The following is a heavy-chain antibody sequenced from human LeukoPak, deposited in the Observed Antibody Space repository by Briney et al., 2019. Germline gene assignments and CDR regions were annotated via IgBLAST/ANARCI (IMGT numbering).Heavy chain of an antibody. D-gene: IGHD6-13*01. CDR3: AKEYSSSWYIFDC. CDR2: INSDGSAT. J-gene: IGHJ4*02. Sequence: GGSLRLSCVASGFTLSTYWMHWVRQAPGKGLVWVSRINSDGSATSYADSVMVRFTISRDSAKNTLYPQMNSLRAEDTAVYYCAKEYSSSWYIFDCWGQGTLVTVSS. CDR1: GFTLSTYW. V-gene: IGHV3-74*01.